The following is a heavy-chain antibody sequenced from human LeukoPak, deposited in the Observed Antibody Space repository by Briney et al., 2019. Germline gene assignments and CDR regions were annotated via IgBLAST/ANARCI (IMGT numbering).Heavy chain of an antibody. CDR1: GGSFSGYY. Sequence: ASDTLSLTCAVYGGSFSGYYWSWIRQPPGKGLEWIGEINHSGSTNYNTSLKSRVTISVDTSKNQFSLKLSSVTAADTAVYYCARAGGWYFDYWGQGTLVTVSS. CDR3: ARAGGWYFDY. J-gene: IGHJ4*02. D-gene: IGHD6-19*01. CDR2: INHSGST. V-gene: IGHV4-34*01.